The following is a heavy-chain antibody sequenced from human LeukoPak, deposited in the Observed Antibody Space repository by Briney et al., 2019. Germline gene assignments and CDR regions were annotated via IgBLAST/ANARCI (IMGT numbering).Heavy chain of an antibody. J-gene: IGHJ4*02. V-gene: IGHV3-23*01. Sequence: GGSLRLSCAASGFTFSSYAMSWVRQAPGKGLEWVSAISGSGDTTYYADSVKGRFTISRDNSKNTVYLQMNSLRAEDTAVYYCARRAGAYSHPYDYWGQGTLVTVSS. CDR2: ISGSGDTT. CDR1: GFTFSSYA. CDR3: ARRAGAYSHPYDY. D-gene: IGHD4/OR15-4a*01.